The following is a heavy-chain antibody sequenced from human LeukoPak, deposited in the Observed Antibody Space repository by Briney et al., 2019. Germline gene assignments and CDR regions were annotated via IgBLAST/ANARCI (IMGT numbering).Heavy chain of an antibody. CDR2: ISAYNGNT. V-gene: IGHV1-18*01. D-gene: IGHD1-26*01. CDR1: GYTFTSYG. Sequence: GASVKVSCKASGYTFTSYGISWVRQAPGQGLEWMGWISAYNGNTNYAQKLQGRVTMTTDTSTSTAYMELRSLRSDDTAVYYCARKVTPDFIVGATLRNYYYYMDVWGKGTTVTVSS. J-gene: IGHJ6*03. CDR3: ARKVTPDFIVGATLRNYYYYMDV.